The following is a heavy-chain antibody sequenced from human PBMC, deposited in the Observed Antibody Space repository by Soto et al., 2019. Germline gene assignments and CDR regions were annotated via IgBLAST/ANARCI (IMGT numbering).Heavy chain of an antibody. D-gene: IGHD5-12*01. CDR1: GGSFSGYY. V-gene: IGHV4-34*01. J-gene: IGHJ4*02. CDR3: ARDQGMATISFDY. Sequence: SETLSLTCAVYGGSFSGYYWSWIRQPPGKGLEWIGEINHSGSTNYNPSLKSRVTISVDTSKNQFSLKLSSVTAADTAVYYCARDQGMATISFDYWGQGTLVTVSS. CDR2: INHSGST.